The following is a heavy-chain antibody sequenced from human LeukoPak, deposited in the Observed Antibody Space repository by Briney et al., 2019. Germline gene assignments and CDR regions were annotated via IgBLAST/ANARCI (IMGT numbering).Heavy chain of an antibody. Sequence: GESLKISCQASEYSFTKYWIGWVRQMPGKGLEWMGIIYPDDSDTRYSPSFQGQVTISADKSISTAYLQWSSLKASDTAMYYCARHKSSTSSNYYYYYYYMDVWGKGTTVTVSS. CDR2: IYPDDSDT. D-gene: IGHD2-2*01. J-gene: IGHJ6*03. CDR1: EYSFTKYW. CDR3: ARHKSSTSSNYYYYYYYMDV. V-gene: IGHV5-51*01.